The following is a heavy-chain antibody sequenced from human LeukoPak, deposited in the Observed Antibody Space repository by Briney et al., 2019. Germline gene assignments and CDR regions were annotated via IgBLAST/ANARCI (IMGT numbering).Heavy chain of an antibody. CDR2: ISYDGSNK. Sequence: GGSLSLSCAASGFTFSDHHMDWVRQAPGKGLEWVAVISYDGSNKYYADSVKGRFTISRDNSKNTLYLQMNSLRAEDTAVYYCAKVRRIYGDWTTGYFDYWGQGTLVTVSS. J-gene: IGHJ4*02. V-gene: IGHV3-30*18. CDR1: GFTFSDHH. D-gene: IGHD4-17*01. CDR3: AKVRRIYGDWTTGYFDY.